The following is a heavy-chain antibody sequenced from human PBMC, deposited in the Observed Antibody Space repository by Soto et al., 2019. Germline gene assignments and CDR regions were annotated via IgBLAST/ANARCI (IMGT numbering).Heavy chain of an antibody. J-gene: IGHJ3*01. Sequence: GGSLRLSCAASGFTFSDYYMSWIRQAPGKGLEWVSYISSSSSYTNYADSVKGRFTISRDNAKNSLYLQMNSLRAEDTAVYYCAREPGERYSSSKLWGQGTMVTVSS. CDR2: ISSSSSYT. D-gene: IGHD6-6*01. CDR1: GFTFSDYY. V-gene: IGHV3-11*06. CDR3: AREPGERYSSSKL.